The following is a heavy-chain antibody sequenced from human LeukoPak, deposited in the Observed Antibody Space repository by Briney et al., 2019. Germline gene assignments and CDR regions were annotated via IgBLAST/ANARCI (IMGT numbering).Heavy chain of an antibody. V-gene: IGHV3-7*01. Sequence: PGGSLRLSCAASGFTFSTYWMAWVRQAPGKGLEWVASMNQDGNEKYYVDSVKGRFTIYRDNAKNSLNLQMNSLRVGDTAVYYCARDAESGGSYFAYWGQGTLVTVSS. CDR3: ARDAESGGSYFAY. CDR2: MNQDGNEK. D-gene: IGHD2-15*01. J-gene: IGHJ4*02. CDR1: GFTFSTYW.